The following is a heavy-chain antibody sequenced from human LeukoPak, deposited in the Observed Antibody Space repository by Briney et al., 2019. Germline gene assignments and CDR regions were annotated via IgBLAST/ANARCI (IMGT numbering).Heavy chain of an antibody. Sequence: SETLSLTCTVSGVSISSYYWTWIRQPAGEGLEWIGRIYSSGNTNYNPSLESRVTMSIDTSKNQFSLKLSSVIAADTAVYYCAREKEQQLVRNWYFDLWGRGTLVTVSS. CDR2: IYSSGNT. CDR1: GVSISSYY. V-gene: IGHV4-4*07. J-gene: IGHJ2*01. CDR3: AREKEQQLVRNWYFDL. D-gene: IGHD6-13*01.